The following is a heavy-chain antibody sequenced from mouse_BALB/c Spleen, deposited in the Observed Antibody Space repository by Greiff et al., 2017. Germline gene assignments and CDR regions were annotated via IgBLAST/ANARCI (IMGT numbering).Heavy chain of an antibody. V-gene: IGHV3-6*02. D-gene: IGHD3-1*01. CDR1: GYSITSGYY. Sequence: EVQLQQSGPGLVKPSQSLSLTCSVTGYSITSGYYWNWIRQFPGNKLEWMGYISYDGSNNYNPSLKNRISITRDTSKNQFFLKLNSVTTEDTATYYCARGARATSWFAYWGQGTLVTVSA. J-gene: IGHJ3*01. CDR3: ARGARATSWFAY. CDR2: ISYDGSN.